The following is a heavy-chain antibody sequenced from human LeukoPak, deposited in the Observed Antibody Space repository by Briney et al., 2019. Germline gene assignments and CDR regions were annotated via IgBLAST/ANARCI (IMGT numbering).Heavy chain of an antibody. Sequence: QSGGSLRLSCAASGFTFSSYWMSWVRQAPGKGLEWVANIKQDGSEKYYVDSVKGRFTISRDNAKNSLYLQMNSLRAEDTAVYYCARSYKRRNYYYMDVWGKGTTVTVSS. V-gene: IGHV3-7*01. CDR1: GFTFSSYW. CDR2: IKQDGSEK. CDR3: ARSYKRRNYYYMDV. J-gene: IGHJ6*03. D-gene: IGHD1-1*01.